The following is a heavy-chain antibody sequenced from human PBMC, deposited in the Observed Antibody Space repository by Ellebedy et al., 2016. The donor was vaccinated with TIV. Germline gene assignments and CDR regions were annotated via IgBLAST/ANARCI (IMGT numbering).Heavy chain of an antibody. CDR2: VNQSGST. J-gene: IGHJ3*02. CDR1: GGSFSTFH. CDR3: ARGSEQWLVRDDAFDI. Sequence: MPSETLSLTCAVYGGSFSTFHWSWIRQSPGKGLEWIGDVNQSGSTNYNPSLKSRVTISVDTSKTQFYLKLNFVTAADAAVYYCARGSEQWLVRDDAFDIWGLGTMVTVSS. V-gene: IGHV4-34*01. D-gene: IGHD6-19*01.